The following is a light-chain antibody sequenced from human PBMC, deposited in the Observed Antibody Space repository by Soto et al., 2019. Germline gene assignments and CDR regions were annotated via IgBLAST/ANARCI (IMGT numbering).Light chain of an antibody. J-gene: IGLJ2*01. Sequence: QSVLTQPPSVSAAPGQKVTISCSGSSSNIGSNYVSWYQQLPGRAPKLVIYDNTKRPSGIPDRFSGSKSGSSATLAITGLQAEDEAHYYCHSFDSRLIGLLFGGGTKLTVL. CDR3: HSFDSRLIGLL. V-gene: IGLV1-51*01. CDR1: SSNIGSNY. CDR2: DNT.